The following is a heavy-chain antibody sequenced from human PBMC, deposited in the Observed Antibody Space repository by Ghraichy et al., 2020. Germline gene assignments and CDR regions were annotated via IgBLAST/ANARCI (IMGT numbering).Heavy chain of an antibody. CDR2: ISWDGGST. CDR3: AKGALYCSSTSCPLIDY. J-gene: IGHJ4*02. V-gene: IGHV3-43*01. Sequence: GGSLRLSCAASGFTFDDYTMHWVRQAPGKGLEWVSLISWDGGSTYYADSVKGRFTISRDNSKNSLYLQMNSLRTEDTALYYCAKGALYCSSTSCPLIDYWGQGTLVTVSS. CDR1: GFTFDDYT. D-gene: IGHD2-2*01.